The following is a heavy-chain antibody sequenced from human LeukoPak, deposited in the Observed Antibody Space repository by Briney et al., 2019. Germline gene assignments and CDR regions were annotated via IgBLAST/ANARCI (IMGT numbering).Heavy chain of an antibody. D-gene: IGHD4-17*01. Sequence: SETLSLTCAVSGGSISSSSYYWDWIRQPPGKGLEWIGSVYYSGNTYYNPSLKSRVTISVDTSKNQFSLKLSSVTAADTAVYYCARGGSTVTTGLDWFDPWGQGTLVTVSS. CDR1: GGSISSSSYY. CDR2: VYYSGNT. J-gene: IGHJ5*02. V-gene: IGHV4-39*07. CDR3: ARGGSTVTTGLDWFDP.